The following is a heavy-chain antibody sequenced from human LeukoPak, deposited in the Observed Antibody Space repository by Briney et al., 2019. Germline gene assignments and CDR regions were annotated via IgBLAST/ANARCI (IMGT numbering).Heavy chain of an antibody. CDR3: ARDDALGDNALDI. CDR1: GFTLSSYG. V-gene: IGHV3-33*01. J-gene: IGHJ3*02. D-gene: IGHD3-16*01. CDR2: ILNDGSQE. Sequence: GGSLRLSCAASGFTLSSYGMHWVRQTPGKGLEWVAVILNDGSQEKYADSVKGRFTISRDNPKNTLFLQMNSLRAEDTAVYYCARDDALGDNALDIWGQGTMVTVSS.